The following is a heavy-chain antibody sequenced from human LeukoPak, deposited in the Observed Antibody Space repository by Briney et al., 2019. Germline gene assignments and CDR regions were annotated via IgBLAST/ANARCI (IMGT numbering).Heavy chain of an antibody. Sequence: PGGSLRLSCAASGFTFSSYSMNWVRQAPGKGLEWVSYISSSSSTIYYADSVKGRFTISRDNAKNSLYLQMNSLRAEDTAVYYCARGRGGSGYWGQGTLVTVSS. D-gene: IGHD3-10*01. V-gene: IGHV3-48*04. CDR1: GFTFSSYS. J-gene: IGHJ4*02. CDR3: ARGRGGSGY. CDR2: ISSSSSTI.